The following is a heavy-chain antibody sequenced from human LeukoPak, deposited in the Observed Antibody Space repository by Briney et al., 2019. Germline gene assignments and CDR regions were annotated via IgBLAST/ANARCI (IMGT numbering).Heavy chain of an antibody. D-gene: IGHD3-22*01. J-gene: IGHJ4*02. V-gene: IGHV4-59*01. CDR1: GGSISSYY. CDR2: IYYSGST. CDR3: ARGKEIGYYDSSGYSRAYYFDY. Sequence: SETLSLTCTVSGGSISSYYWSWIRQPPGKGLEWIGYIYYSGSTNYNPSLKSRVTISVDTSKNQFSLKLSSVTAADTAAYYCARGKEIGYYDSSGYSRAYYFDYWGQGTLVTVSS.